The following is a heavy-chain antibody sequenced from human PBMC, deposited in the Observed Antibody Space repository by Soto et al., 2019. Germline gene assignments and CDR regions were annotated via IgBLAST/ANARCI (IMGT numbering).Heavy chain of an antibody. V-gene: IGHV4-59*01. J-gene: IGHJ4*01. D-gene: IGHD3-22*01. Sequence: SETLSLPCTVSGASIRNYYWTWIRRPPGKGLEWIGYIYDSGTTNYNPSLKSRVSISVDTPNNQFSLRLTSLAAAHTAVYSCASGGYWGDNSGDYHAYWSRGTLVTVSS. CDR3: ASGGYWGDNSGDYHAY. CDR2: IYDSGTT. CDR1: GASIRNYY.